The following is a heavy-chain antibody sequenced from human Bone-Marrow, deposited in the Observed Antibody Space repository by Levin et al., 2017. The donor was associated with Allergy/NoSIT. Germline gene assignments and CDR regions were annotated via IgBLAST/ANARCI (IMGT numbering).Heavy chain of an antibody. CDR1: GFIFKTYA. CDR2: ISGNGDST. D-gene: IGHD2-15*01. CDR3: AKDRVVVVGLFDY. Sequence: ASVKVSCAASGFIFKTYAMSWVRQAPGKALEWVSGISGNGDSTFYADSVKGRFTVSRDNAKDTLYLQMSNLRAEDTAIYYCAKDRVVVVGLFDYWGPGSLVTVSS. J-gene: IGHJ4*02. V-gene: IGHV3-23*01.